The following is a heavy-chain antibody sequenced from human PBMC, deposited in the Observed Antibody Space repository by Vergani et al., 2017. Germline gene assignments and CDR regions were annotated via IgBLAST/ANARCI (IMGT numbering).Heavy chain of an antibody. CDR1: GGSISSSSYY. Sequence: QLQLQESGPGLVKPSETLSLTCTVSGGSISSSSYYWGWIRQPPGKGLEWIGSIYYSGSTYYNPSLKSRVTISVDTSKNQFSLKLSSVTAADTAVYYCARSTHDFWSGSAEYWGQGTLVTVSS. CDR3: ARSTHDFWSGSAEY. D-gene: IGHD3-3*01. V-gene: IGHV4-39*01. CDR2: IYYSGST. J-gene: IGHJ4*02.